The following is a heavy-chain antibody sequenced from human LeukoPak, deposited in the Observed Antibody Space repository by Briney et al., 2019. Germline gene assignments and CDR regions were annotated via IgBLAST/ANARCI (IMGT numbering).Heavy chain of an antibody. Sequence: SGTLSLTCAVYGGFFSGYYWSWIRQPPGKGLEWIGEINHSGSTNYNPSLKSRVTISVDTSKNQFSLKLSSVTAADTAVYYCARGEYSSGRTFDYWGQGTLVTVSS. CDR1: GGFFSGYY. J-gene: IGHJ4*02. D-gene: IGHD6-19*01. CDR2: INHSGST. V-gene: IGHV4-34*01. CDR3: ARGEYSSGRTFDY.